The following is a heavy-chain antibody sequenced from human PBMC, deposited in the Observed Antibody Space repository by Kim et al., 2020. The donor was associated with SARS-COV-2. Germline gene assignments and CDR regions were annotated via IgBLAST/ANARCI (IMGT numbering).Heavy chain of an antibody. CDR2: ISWNSGSI. CDR3: AKIRWDFTDYGMDV. CDR1: GFTFDDYA. J-gene: IGHJ6*02. V-gene: IGHV3-9*01. Sequence: GGSLRLSCAASGFTFDDYAMHWVRQAPGKGLEGVSGISWNSGSIGYADSVKGRFTISRDNAKNSLYLQMNSLRAEDTALYYCAKIRWDFTDYGMDVWGQG. D-gene: IGHD2-8*02.